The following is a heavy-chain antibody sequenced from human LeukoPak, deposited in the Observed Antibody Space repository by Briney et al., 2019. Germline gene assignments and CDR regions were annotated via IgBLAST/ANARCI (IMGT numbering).Heavy chain of an antibody. CDR3: ARENYDFWSGYFLGGSIDS. CDR1: GGSISSGSYY. V-gene: IGHV4-61*02. J-gene: IGHJ5*01. Sequence: SETLSLTCTVSGGSISSGSYYWSWVRQPAGKGLEWIGRIYTSGSTNYNPSLKSRVTISVDTSKNQFSLKLSSVTAADTAVYYCARENYDFWSGYFLGGSIDSWGQGTLVTVSS. CDR2: IYTSGST. D-gene: IGHD3-3*01.